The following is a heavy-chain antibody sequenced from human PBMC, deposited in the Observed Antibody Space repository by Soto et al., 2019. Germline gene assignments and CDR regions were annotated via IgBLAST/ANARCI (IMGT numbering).Heavy chain of an antibody. Sequence: EVQLLESGGGLVQPGGSLRLSCAASGFTFSSYAMTWVRQAPGKGLEWVSAISGSGGSTDYVDSVKGRFTISRDNSENTLYLQMNSLRAEDTAVYYCAKERDNGADRYYFDDWGQGTLVTVSS. CDR2: ISGSGGST. J-gene: IGHJ4*02. V-gene: IGHV3-23*01. CDR3: AKERDNGADRYYFDD. CDR1: GFTFSSYA. D-gene: IGHD2-8*01.